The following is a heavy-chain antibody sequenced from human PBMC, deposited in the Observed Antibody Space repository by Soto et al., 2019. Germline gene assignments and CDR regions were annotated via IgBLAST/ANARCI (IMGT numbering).Heavy chain of an antibody. CDR1: GFTFSDYY. Sequence: GGSLRLSCAASGFTFSDYYMSWIRQAPGKGLEWVSYISSSGSTIYYADSVKGRFTISRENAKNSLYLQMNSLRAEDTAVYYCARGRYCSSTSCSAYYYYYYMDVWGKGTTVTVSS. D-gene: IGHD2-2*01. V-gene: IGHV3-11*01. J-gene: IGHJ6*03. CDR3: ARGRYCSSTSCSAYYYYYYMDV. CDR2: ISSSGSTI.